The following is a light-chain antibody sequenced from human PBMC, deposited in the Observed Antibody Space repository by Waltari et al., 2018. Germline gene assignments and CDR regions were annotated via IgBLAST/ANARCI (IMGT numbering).Light chain of an antibody. CDR1: QSIGSN. J-gene: IGKJ3*01. CDR3: QQYDNLPRRT. CDR2: GAS. Sequence: DIVMTQSPATLSVSPGERATLSCRASQSIGSNLAWYQHKPGQPPRFLIYGASTRATGIPVRFSGSGSGTEFTLTISSLQPEDIATYYCQQYDNLPRRTFGPGTKVDIK. V-gene: IGKV3-15*01.